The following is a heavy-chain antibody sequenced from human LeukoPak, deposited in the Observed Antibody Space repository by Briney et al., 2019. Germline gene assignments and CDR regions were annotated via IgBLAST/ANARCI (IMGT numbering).Heavy chain of an antibody. CDR2: ISPYDGNT. CDR1: NYTFASYG. J-gene: IGHJ3*01. D-gene: IGHD1-20*01. V-gene: IGHV1-18*01. Sequence: ASVKVSCKASNYTFASYGLSWVRQAPGQGLQWVGWISPYDGNTNYARRFQARVTMSIDKSTRTVYMELRRLRLDDTAVYYCVRVWPPNAVDRGMTYSDFTALDVWGQGTTVIVSS. CDR3: VRVWPPNAVDRGMTYSDFTALDV.